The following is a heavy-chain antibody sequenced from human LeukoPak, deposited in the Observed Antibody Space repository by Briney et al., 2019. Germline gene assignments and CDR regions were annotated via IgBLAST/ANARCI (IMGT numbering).Heavy chain of an antibody. D-gene: IGHD1-26*01. J-gene: IGHJ4*02. CDR2: INSDGSTT. CDR1: GFTFSNYW. V-gene: IGHV3-74*01. Sequence: PGGSLRLSCAASGFTFSNYWMYWVRQAPGKGLVWVSRINSDGSTTSYADSVKGRFTISTDNSKNTLYLQMNNLRVEDAALYYCAGSAGGALDFWGQGALVTVSS. CDR3: AGSAGGALDF.